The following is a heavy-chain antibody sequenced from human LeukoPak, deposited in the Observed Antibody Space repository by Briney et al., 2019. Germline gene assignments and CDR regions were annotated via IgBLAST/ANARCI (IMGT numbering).Heavy chain of an antibody. V-gene: IGHV5-51*01. J-gene: IGHJ4*02. CDR2: IYPGDSDT. D-gene: IGHD2-15*01. CDR1: GYTFTTYW. CDR3: ARASYCSGGSCYAEY. Sequence: GESLKISCKGSGYTFTTYWIGWVLQMPGKGLEWMGIIYPGDSDTRYSPSFQGQVTISADKSIGTAYLQWSSLKASDTAMYYCARASYCSGGSCYAEYWGQGTLVTVSS.